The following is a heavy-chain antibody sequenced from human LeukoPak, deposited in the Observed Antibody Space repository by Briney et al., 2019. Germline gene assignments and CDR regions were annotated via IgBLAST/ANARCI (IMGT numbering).Heavy chain of an antibody. J-gene: IGHJ5*02. D-gene: IGHD2-15*01. CDR1: GYTLTQHS. V-gene: IGHV1-2*02. CDR3: ARGPLEYCSGGTCYSGRNWFDP. Sequence: ASVKVSCKASGYTLTQHSINWVRQAPGQGLEWMGWINPNSGDTNYAQKFQGRVTMTRDTSISTVYMELRRLRYDDTAAYYCARGPLEYCSGGTCYSGRNWFDPWGQGTLVTVSS. CDR2: INPNSGDT.